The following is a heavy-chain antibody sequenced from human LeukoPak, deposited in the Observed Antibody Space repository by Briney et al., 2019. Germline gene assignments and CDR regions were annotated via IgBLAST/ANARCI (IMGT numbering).Heavy chain of an antibody. D-gene: IGHD6-13*01. J-gene: IGHJ6*02. CDR1: GGSISSSSYY. CDR2: IYYSGTT. Sequence: SETLSLTCTVSGGSISSSSYYWGWIRQPPGKGLEWIGYIYYSGTTNYNPSLKSRVTISVDTSKNQFSLKLSSVTAADTAVYYCARLTSSSWRFYYGMDVWGQGTTVTVSS. CDR3: ARLTSSSWRFYYGMDV. V-gene: IGHV4-61*05.